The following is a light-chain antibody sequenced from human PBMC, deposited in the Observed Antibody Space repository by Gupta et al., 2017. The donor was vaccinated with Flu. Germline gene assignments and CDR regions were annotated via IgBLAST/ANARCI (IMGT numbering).Light chain of an antibody. J-gene: IGLJ2*01. CDR1: SIRKFY. V-gene: IGLV3-19*01. CDR3: NSRESTDNHQEV. CDR2: SKN. Sequence: SSELPQDPAVSVPLGQTVRITCLGDSIRKFYATWYQQKPGQAPVLVIYSKNIRHSGIPDRFSGSSSGNTAALTITGAQAEDEEDYYCNSRESTDNHQEVFGGGTKLTVL.